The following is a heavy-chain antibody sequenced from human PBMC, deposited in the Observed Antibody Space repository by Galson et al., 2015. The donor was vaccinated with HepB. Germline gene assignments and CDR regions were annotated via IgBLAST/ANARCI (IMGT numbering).Heavy chain of an antibody. V-gene: IGHV3-7*03. Sequence: SLRLSCAASGLTFSAYWMSWVRQVPGKGLGWVADVNLDGSEMYYADSVKGRFTISRDNAERSVSLHMYSLRAEDTAVYYCAREVMIRTLAHKTPDYWGQGTLVTVSS. CDR1: GLTFSAYW. CDR3: AREVMIRTLAHKTPDY. J-gene: IGHJ4*02. D-gene: IGHD3-16*01. CDR2: VNLDGSEM.